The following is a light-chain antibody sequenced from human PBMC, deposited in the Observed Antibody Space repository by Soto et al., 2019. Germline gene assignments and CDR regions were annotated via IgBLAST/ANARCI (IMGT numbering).Light chain of an antibody. CDR1: SSDVGGYNY. V-gene: IGLV2-8*01. CDR2: EGN. J-gene: IGLJ1*01. Sequence: QSALTQPPSASGSPGQSVAISCTGTSSDVGGYNYVSWYQQHPGKAPKLMIYEGNKRPSGVPDRFSGSKSGNTASLTVSGLQAEDEADYYCSSYADSSNVFGTGTKVTVL. CDR3: SSYADSSNV.